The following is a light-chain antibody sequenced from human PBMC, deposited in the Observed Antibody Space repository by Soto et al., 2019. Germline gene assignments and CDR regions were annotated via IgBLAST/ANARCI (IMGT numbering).Light chain of an antibody. Sequence: SYELTQPPSVSVAPGKTARITCGGNNIGSKSVHWYQQKPGQAPVLVIYYDSDRPSGIPERFSGSSSGNTATLTISRVEAGDEADYYCQVWDRSSDHVVFGGGTKLTVL. J-gene: IGLJ2*01. CDR3: QVWDRSSDHVV. CDR1: NIGSKS. CDR2: YDS. V-gene: IGLV3-21*04.